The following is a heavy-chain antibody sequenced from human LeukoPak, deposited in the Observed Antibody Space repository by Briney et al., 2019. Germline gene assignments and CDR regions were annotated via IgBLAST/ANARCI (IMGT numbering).Heavy chain of an antibody. Sequence: GGSLRLSCTASGFIFNDFWMSWVRQAPGKGLEWVSVIYSGGSTYYADSVKGRFTISRDNSKNTLYLQMNSLRAEDTAVYYCAVAGRVPDDYWGQGTLVTVSS. D-gene: IGHD6-19*01. CDR1: GFIFNDFW. J-gene: IGHJ4*02. V-gene: IGHV3-66*01. CDR2: IYSGGST. CDR3: AVAGRVPDDY.